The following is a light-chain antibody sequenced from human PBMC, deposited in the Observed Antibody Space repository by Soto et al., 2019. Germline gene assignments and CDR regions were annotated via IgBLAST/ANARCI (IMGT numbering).Light chain of an antibody. Sequence: DIQMTQSPSSLSASVGDRVTITCRASQSISSYLNWYQQKPEKSPNLLIYAASSLQSGVPSRFSGSGSGTDFTLTISSLQPEDFATYYCQQSYSTPGAFGQGTKVEIK. CDR1: QSISSY. CDR2: AAS. CDR3: QQSYSTPGA. V-gene: IGKV1-39*01. J-gene: IGKJ1*01.